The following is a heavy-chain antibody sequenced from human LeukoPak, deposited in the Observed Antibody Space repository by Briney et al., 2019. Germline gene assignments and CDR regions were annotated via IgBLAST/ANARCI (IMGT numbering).Heavy chain of an antibody. D-gene: IGHD3-22*01. Sequence: GGSLRLSCAVSGFTFSSYWMHWVRHAPGKGLVWVSRINSDGSTTSYADSVKGRFTISRDNAKNTLYLQVNSLRAEGTAVYYCARGPSFYDSSAYIYWGQGTLVTVSS. J-gene: IGHJ4*02. CDR1: GFTFSSYW. V-gene: IGHV3-74*01. CDR3: ARGPSFYDSSAYIY. CDR2: INSDGSTT.